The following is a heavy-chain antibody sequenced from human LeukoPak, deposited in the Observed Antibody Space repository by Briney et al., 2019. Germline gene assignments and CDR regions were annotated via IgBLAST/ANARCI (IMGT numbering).Heavy chain of an antibody. V-gene: IGHV7-4-1*02. Sequence: GASVKVSCKASGYTFTNYAMNWVRQAPGQGLEWMGWINTNTGSPTYAQAFTGRFVFSLDTSGNTAYLQTSSLETDDTAVYYCASPKARSTNASRDYYYGLDVWGQGTTVTVSS. CDR2: INTNTGSP. CDR1: GYTFTNYA. J-gene: IGHJ6*02. CDR3: ASPKARSTNASRDYYYGLDV. D-gene: IGHD5-24*01.